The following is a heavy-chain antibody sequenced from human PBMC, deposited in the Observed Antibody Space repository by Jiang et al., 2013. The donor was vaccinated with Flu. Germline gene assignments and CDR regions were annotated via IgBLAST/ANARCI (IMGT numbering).Heavy chain of an antibody. J-gene: IGHJ4*02. Sequence: ADSVKGRFTISRVNSKNTLNLEMNSLRSEDTAVYYCARDLSSSWAIDFWGQGALVTVSS. D-gene: IGHD6-13*01. CDR3: ARDLSSSWAIDF. V-gene: IGHV3-30*01.